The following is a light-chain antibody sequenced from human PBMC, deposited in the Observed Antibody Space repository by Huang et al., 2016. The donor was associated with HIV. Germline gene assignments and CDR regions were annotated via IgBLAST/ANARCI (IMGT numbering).Light chain of an antibody. V-gene: IGKV3-20*01. CDR1: QSVTNSY. CDR3: QQYSDSPFT. J-gene: IGKJ4*01. Sequence: IVLTQTPGTLSLSPGERATLSCRARQSVTNSYLAWYHHRPGQAPRLLIYGASSRATGVPDRFSGSGSGTEFTLTITRLEPEDFGVYYCQQYSDSPFTFGGGTKVEIK. CDR2: GAS.